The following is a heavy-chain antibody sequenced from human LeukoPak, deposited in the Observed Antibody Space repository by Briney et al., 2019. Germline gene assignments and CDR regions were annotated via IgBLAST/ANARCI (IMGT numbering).Heavy chain of an antibody. CDR2: ISSSSSYI. J-gene: IGHJ6*02. V-gene: IGHV3-21*01. Sequence: GGSLRLSCAASGFTFSSYSMNWVRQAPGEGLEWVSSISSSSSYIYYADSVKGRFTISRDNAKNSLYLQMNSLRAEDTAVYYCARGAGRVGMDVWGQGTTVTVSS. CDR3: ARGAGRVGMDV. CDR1: GFTFSSYS.